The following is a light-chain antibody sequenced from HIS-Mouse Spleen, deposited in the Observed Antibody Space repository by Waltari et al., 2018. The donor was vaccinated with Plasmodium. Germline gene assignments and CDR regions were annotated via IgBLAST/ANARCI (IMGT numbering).Light chain of an antibody. CDR1: ALPKQY. CDR3: QSADSSGTPNWV. J-gene: IGLJ3*02. CDR2: KDS. Sequence: SYELTQPPSVSVSPGQTAMITCSGDALPKQYAYWYQQKPGQAPVLVIYKDSERPSGIPERFSGSSSGTTVTLTISGVQAEDEADYYCQSADSSGTPNWVFGGGTKLTVL. V-gene: IGLV3-25*03.